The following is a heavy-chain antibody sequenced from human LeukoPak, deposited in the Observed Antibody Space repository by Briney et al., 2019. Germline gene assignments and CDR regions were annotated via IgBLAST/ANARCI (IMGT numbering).Heavy chain of an antibody. CDR1: GYTFTGYY. V-gene: IGHV1-2*02. CDR3: ARRAGEGGSSDLDY. D-gene: IGHD1-26*01. CDR2: INPNSGGT. J-gene: IGHJ4*02. Sequence: ASVKVSCKASGYTFTGYYMHWVRQAPGQGLEWMGWINPNSGGTNYAQKFQGRVTITRNTSISTAYMELSSLRSEDTAVYYCARRAGEGGSSDLDYWGQGTLVTVSS.